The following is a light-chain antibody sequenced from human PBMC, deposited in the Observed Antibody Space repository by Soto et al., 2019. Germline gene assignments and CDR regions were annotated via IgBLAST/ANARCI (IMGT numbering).Light chain of an antibody. CDR1: ESISTY. Sequence: VQMTQSPSSLSASVGDRVTITCRASESISTYLNWYQQKPGKAPRLLMYASSSLHGGVPSRFSGRGSGTHFTLTISSLQPEDFATYFCQQSYSNPTFGGGTKVDIK. CDR2: ASS. CDR3: QQSYSNPT. J-gene: IGKJ4*01. V-gene: IGKV1-39*01.